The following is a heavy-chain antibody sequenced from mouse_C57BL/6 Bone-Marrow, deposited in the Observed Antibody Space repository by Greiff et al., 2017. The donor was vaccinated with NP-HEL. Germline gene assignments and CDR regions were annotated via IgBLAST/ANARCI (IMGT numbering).Heavy chain of an antibody. CDR3: AREILRPFAY. V-gene: IGHV1-64*01. D-gene: IGHD1-1*01. CDR1: GYTFTSYW. Sequence: VQLQQPGAELVKPGASVKLSCKASGYTFTSYWMHWVKQRPGQGLEWIGMIHPNSGSTNYNEKLKSKATLTVDKSSSTAYMQLSSLTSEDSAVYYCAREILRPFAYWGQGTLVTVSA. CDR2: IHPNSGST. J-gene: IGHJ3*01.